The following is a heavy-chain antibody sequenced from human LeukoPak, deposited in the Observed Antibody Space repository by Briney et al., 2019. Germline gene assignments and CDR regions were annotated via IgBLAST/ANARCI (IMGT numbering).Heavy chain of an antibody. D-gene: IGHD2-2*01. CDR2: ISSSSSTI. CDR1: GFTFSSYA. Sequence: GGSLRLSCAASGFTFSSYAMSWVRQAPGKGLEWVSYISSSSSTIYYADSVKGRFTISRDNAKNSLYLQMNSLRAEDTAVYYCARDVRFGYCSSTSCSRTEYWGQGTLVTVSS. CDR3: ARDVRFGYCSSTSCSRTEY. V-gene: IGHV3-48*01. J-gene: IGHJ4*02.